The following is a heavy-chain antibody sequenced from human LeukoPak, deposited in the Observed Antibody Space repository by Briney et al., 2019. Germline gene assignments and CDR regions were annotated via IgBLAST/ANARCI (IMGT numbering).Heavy chain of an antibody. D-gene: IGHD3-10*01. J-gene: IGHJ5*02. Sequence: PSETLSLTSTVSGGSIRGYYWTWIRQPPGQGLDWIGYKYYSGSTNSNPSLKSRVTISVDPSKNQFSLKLTSVTAADTAVYYCARGSGNYFGWFDPWGQGTPVTVSS. V-gene: IGHV4-59*01. CDR2: KYYSGST. CDR1: GGSIRGYY. CDR3: ARGSGNYFGWFDP.